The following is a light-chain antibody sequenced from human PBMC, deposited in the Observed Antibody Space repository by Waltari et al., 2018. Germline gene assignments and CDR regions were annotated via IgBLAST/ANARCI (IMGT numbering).Light chain of an antibody. Sequence: EIVLTQSPATLSLSPGERATLSCRASQSTSNNLAWYQQKPGQAPRLLIYHASNRATGIPARFSGRGSGTDFTLTISSLEPGDSAVYYCQQRANWPPLTFGGGTRVEI. V-gene: IGKV3-11*01. CDR3: QQRANWPPLT. J-gene: IGKJ4*01. CDR1: QSTSNN. CDR2: HAS.